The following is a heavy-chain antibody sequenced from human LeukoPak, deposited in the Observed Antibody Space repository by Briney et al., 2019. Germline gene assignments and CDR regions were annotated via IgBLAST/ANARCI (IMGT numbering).Heavy chain of an antibody. CDR1: GYTLTELS. D-gene: IGHD3-10*01. CDR2: FDPEDCEA. CDR3: ATLWFGRNWHSYYYGMDV. J-gene: IGHJ6*02. Sequence: ASVKVSCKVSGYTLTELSMHWVRQAPGKGRGGMGGFDPEDCEAIYAQKFQGRVTMTEDTSTDTAYPEMSSLRSEDTAVYYCATLWFGRNWHSYYYGMDVWGQGTTVTVSS. V-gene: IGHV1-24*01.